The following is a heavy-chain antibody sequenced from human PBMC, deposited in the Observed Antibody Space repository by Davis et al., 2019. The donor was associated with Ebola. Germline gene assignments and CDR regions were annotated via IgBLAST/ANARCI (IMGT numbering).Heavy chain of an antibody. CDR2: IYYSGST. CDR3: AREYSRTSFDY. CDR1: GGSISSGGYY. J-gene: IGHJ4*02. V-gene: IGHV4-31*03. Sequence: SETLSLTCTVSGGSISSGGYYWSWIRQHPGKGLEWIGYIYYSGSTYYNPSLKSRVTISVDTSKNQFSLKLSSVTAADTAVYYCAREYSRTSFDYWGQGTLVTVSS. D-gene: IGHD6-13*01.